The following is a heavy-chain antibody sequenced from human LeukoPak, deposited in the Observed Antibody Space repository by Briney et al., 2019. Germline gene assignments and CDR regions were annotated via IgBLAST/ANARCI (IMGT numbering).Heavy chain of an antibody. V-gene: IGHV3-11*03. D-gene: IGHD2-2*01. CDR1: GFTFSAYS. Sequence: GGSLRLSCAASGFTFSAYSMTWIRQAPGKGLEWVSYISSGSEDTLYADSVKGRFTISRDNAKNSLNLQMNSLTAEDTAVYYCVGPPCLRGGYCSTNSWGQGTLVTVDS. CDR2: ISSGSEDT. CDR3: VGPPCLRGGYCSTNS. J-gene: IGHJ4*02.